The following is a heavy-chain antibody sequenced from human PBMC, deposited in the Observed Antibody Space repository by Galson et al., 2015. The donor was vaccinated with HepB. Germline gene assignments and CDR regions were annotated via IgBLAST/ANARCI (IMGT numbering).Heavy chain of an antibody. J-gene: IGHJ4*02. D-gene: IGHD3-10*01. Sequence: SLRLSCAASGLTFSSYAMGWVRQAPGKGLEWVSAISGRGGDTFYADSVKGRFTISRDYSKNTLYLQMYSLRAEDTAIYFCAKDSLYGLGTSLGIFDYWGQGALVTVSS. CDR1: GLTFSSYA. CDR2: ISGRGGDT. CDR3: AKDSLYGLGTSLGIFDY. V-gene: IGHV3-23*01.